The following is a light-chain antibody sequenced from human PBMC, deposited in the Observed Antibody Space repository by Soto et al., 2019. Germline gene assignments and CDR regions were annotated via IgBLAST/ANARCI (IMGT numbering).Light chain of an antibody. V-gene: IGKV1-5*01. J-gene: IGKJ1*01. CDR2: DAS. Sequence: DIQMTQSPSTLSASVGDRVTITCRASQSISSWLAWYQQKPGKAPKLLIYDASSLESGVPSRFSGCGSGTECTLTVSSRQPDDFATSYCQQYNSYPWTFGQGTKVEIK. CDR1: QSISSW. CDR3: QQYNSYPWT.